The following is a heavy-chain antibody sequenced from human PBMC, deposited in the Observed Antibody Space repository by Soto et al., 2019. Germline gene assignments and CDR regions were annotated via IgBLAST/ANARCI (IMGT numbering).Heavy chain of an antibody. V-gene: IGHV1-18*01. CDR2: ISAYNGNT. CDR1: GYTFTSYG. D-gene: IGHD3-9*01. J-gene: IGHJ6*02. Sequence: ASVKVSCKASGYTFTSYGISWVRQAPGQGLEWMGWISAYNGNTNYAQKLQGRVTMTTDTSTSTAYMELRSLRSDDTAVYYCARELRYFDWLLPPGGMDVWGQGTTVTV. CDR3: ARELRYFDWLLPPGGMDV.